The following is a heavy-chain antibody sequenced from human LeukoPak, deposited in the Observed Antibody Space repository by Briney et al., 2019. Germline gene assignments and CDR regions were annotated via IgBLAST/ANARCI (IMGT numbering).Heavy chain of an antibody. Sequence: PSETLSLTCAVYGGSFSGYYWSWIRQPPGKGLEWIGEINHSGSTNYNPSLKSRVTISVDTSKNQFSLKLSSVTAADTAVYYCARGPYGSGSPRWFDPWGQGTLVTVSS. CDR2: INHSGST. CDR1: GGSFSGYY. CDR3: ARGPYGSGSPRWFDP. V-gene: IGHV4-34*01. D-gene: IGHD3-10*01. J-gene: IGHJ5*02.